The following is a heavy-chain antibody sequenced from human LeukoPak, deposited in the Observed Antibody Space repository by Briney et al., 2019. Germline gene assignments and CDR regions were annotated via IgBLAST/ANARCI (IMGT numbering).Heavy chain of an antibody. CDR2: INPSGDST. CDR1: GYTFTSYY. V-gene: IGHV1-46*01. J-gene: IGHJ5*02. D-gene: IGHD1-26*01. Sequence: ASVKVSCKASGYTFTSYYMHWVRQAPGQGLEWMGIINPSGDSTSYAQKFQGRVTMTRDMSTSTVYMELSSLRSEDMAVYYCARGRIVGATTTSRWFDPWGQGTLVTVSS. CDR3: ARGRIVGATTTSRWFDP.